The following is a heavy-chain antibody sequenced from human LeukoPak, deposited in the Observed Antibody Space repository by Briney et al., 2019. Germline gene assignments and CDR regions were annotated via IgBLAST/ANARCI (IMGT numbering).Heavy chain of an antibody. D-gene: IGHD3-16*02. CDR2: MNPNSGNT. J-gene: IGHJ4*02. CDR3: ARGTYRRLDY. V-gene: IGHV1-8*01. Sequence: ASVKVSCKASGYTFSSYDINWVRQAAGQGLEWMGWMNPNSGNTDYAQKLQGRVTMTRNTSITTAYMELSSLRFEDTAVYYCARGTYRRLDYWGQGTLVTVSS. CDR1: GYTFSSYD.